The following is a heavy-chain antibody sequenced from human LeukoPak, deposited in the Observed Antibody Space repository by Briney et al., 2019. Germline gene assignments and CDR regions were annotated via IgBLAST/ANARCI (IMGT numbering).Heavy chain of an antibody. CDR1: GFTFSSYS. CDR3: ARDSSSPWGFHYYYYMDV. V-gene: IGHV3-48*01. J-gene: IGHJ6*03. Sequence: GGSLRLSCAASGFTFSSYSMNWVRQAPGKGLEWVSYISSSSSTIYYADSVKGRFTISRDNAKNSLYLQMNSLRAEDTAVYYCARDSSSPWGFHYYYYMDVWGKGTTVTVSS. D-gene: IGHD6-6*01. CDR2: ISSSSSTI.